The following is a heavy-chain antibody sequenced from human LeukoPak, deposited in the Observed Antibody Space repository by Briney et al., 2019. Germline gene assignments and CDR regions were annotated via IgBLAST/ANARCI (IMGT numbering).Heavy chain of an antibody. Sequence: GGSLRLSCAASGFTFSSYAMSWVRQAPGKGLEWVSAISGSGGSTYYADSVKGRFTISRDNSKSTLYLQMNSLRAEDTAVYYCAKGGRGYSYGYALDYWGQGTLVTVSS. J-gene: IGHJ4*02. V-gene: IGHV3-23*01. D-gene: IGHD5-18*01. CDR3: AKGGRGYSYGYALDY. CDR1: GFTFSSYA. CDR2: ISGSGGST.